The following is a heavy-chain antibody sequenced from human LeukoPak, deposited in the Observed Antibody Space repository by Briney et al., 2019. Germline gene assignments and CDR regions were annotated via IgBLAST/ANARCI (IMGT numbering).Heavy chain of an antibody. CDR3: ARGSIYYYDRTYVFDI. V-gene: IGHV3-7*01. J-gene: IGHJ3*02. D-gene: IGHD3-22*01. CDR1: GFTFSSYS. CDR2: IKHHGSEK. Sequence: QAGGSLRLSCAASGFTFSSYSMNWVRQAPGKGLQWVANIKHHGSEKYYVDSLKGRFTISRDNAKNSLYLQMNSLRAEDTAVYYCARGSIYYYDRTYVFDIWGQGTMVTVSS.